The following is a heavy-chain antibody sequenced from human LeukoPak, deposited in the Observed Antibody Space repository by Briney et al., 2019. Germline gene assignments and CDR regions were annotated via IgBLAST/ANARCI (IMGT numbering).Heavy chain of an antibody. D-gene: IGHD5-18*01. CDR1: GFTFDDYA. J-gene: IGHJ3*02. CDR3: AKDICGLIQLCHSLTGSNAFDI. CDR2: ISWNSGSI. Sequence: QSGGSLRLSCAASGFTFDDYAMHWVRHAPGRGLEWVSGISWNSGSIGYADSVKGRFTISRDNAKNSLYPQMNSLRAEDTALYYCAKDICGLIQLCHSLTGSNAFDIWGQGTMVTVSS. V-gene: IGHV3-9*01.